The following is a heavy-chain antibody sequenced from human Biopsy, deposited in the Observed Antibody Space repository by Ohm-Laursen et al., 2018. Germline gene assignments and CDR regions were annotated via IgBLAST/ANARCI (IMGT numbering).Heavy chain of an antibody. CDR1: GDSISSYY. Sequence: GTLSLTCTVSGDSISSYYWSWIRQTPGKGLEWIGYGYYSGTTTYNPSLRSRVTISVDTSMNQISLRLQSVTAADTAIYYCTRATNSTGWPYYYFYGMDIWGQGTTVTVSS. D-gene: IGHD2/OR15-2a*01. CDR3: TRATNSTGWPYYYFYGMDI. CDR2: GYYSGTT. V-gene: IGHV4-59*01. J-gene: IGHJ6*02.